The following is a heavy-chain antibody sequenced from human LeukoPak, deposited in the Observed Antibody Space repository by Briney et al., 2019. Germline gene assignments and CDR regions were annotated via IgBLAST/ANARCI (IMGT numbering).Heavy chain of an antibody. CDR2: IYSGGTT. CDR3: LKGGWATIGPPKD. J-gene: IGHJ4*02. D-gene: IGHD5-24*01. CDR1: GFTVSNNY. V-gene: IGHV3-66*01. Sequence: GGSLRLSCAASGFTVSNNYMSWVRQAPGKGLEWVSLIYSGGTTSYTDSVRDRFTISRDDSKNTLYLQMNNLRPEDTAVYHCLKGGWATIGPPKDWGQGTLVTVSS.